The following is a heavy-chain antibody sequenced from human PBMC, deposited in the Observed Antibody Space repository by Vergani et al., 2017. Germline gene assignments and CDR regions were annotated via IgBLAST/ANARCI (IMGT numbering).Heavy chain of an antibody. CDR3: AKVPDYGWGSPFDY. D-gene: IGHD3-16*01. V-gene: IGHV3-23*01. J-gene: IGHJ4*02. CDR1: GFRVTTYY. Sequence: EVELLESGGGLAQPGGSLRVSCSASGFRVTTYYMSWVRQAPGKGLEWVSAISGSGGSTYYADSVKGRFTISRDNSKNTLYLQMNSLRAEDTAVYYCAKVPDYGWGSPFDYWGQGTLVTVSS. CDR2: ISGSGGST.